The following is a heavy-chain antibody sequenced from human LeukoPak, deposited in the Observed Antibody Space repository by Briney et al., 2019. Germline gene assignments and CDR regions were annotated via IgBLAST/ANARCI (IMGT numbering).Heavy chain of an antibody. CDR2: IYYSGST. D-gene: IGHD2-2*02. J-gene: IGHJ5*02. CDR1: GGSISSSSYY. Sequence: SETLSLTCTVSGGSISSSSYYWGWIRQPPGKGLEWIGSIYYSGSTYYIPSLKSRVTISVDTSKNQSSLKLSSVTAADTAVYYCARDKAPRYCSSTSCYKYNWFDPWGQGTLVTVSS. V-gene: IGHV4-39*07. CDR3: ARDKAPRYCSSTSCYKYNWFDP.